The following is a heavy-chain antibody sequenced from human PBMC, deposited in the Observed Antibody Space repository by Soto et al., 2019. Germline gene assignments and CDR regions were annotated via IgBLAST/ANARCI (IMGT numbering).Heavy chain of an antibody. CDR2: ISGSGGST. D-gene: IGHD3-22*01. V-gene: IGHV3-23*01. J-gene: IGHJ4*02. CDR3: AKDLNYYDSSGYLPYFDY. CDR1: GFTFSSYA. Sequence: GGSLRLSCAASGFTFSSYAMSWVRQAPGKGLEWVSAISGSGGSTYYADSVKGRFTISRDNSKNTLYLQMNSLRAEDTAVYYCAKDLNYYDSSGYLPYFDYGGQGTLVTV.